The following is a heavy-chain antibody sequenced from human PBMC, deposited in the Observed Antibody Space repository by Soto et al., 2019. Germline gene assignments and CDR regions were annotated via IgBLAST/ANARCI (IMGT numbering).Heavy chain of an antibody. CDR1: GFTFRNYD. J-gene: IGHJ6*02. V-gene: IGHV3-13*05. CDR3: ARYYRGFYGLDV. D-gene: IGHD3-10*01. CDR2: ISAAGDP. Sequence: EVQLVESGGGLVQPGGSLRLSCEASGFTFRNYDMHWVRQGTGKGLEWVSGISAAGDPDYADSVEGRFTISSENAQNSFFLQMNSLRVGDTAVYYCARYYRGFYGLDVWGQGTTVIVSS.